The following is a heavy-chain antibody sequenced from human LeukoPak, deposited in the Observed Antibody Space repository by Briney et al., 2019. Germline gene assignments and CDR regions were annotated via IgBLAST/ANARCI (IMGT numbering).Heavy chain of an antibody. CDR1: GFAFNTYA. V-gene: IGHV3-33*01. CDR3: AREILGSGSYPDF. Sequence: GGSLRLSCAASGFAFNTYAMHWVRQAPGQGLEWVALIWHDGSHKFYSNSVRGQFTISRDNSKNTVSLQMNNLRPEDTAVYYCAREILGSGSYPDFWGQGTLVTVSS. J-gene: IGHJ4*02. CDR2: IWHDGSHK. D-gene: IGHD3-10*01.